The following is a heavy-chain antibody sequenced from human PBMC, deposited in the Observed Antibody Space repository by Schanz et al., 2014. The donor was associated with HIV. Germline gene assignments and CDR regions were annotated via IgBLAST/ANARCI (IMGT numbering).Heavy chain of an antibody. J-gene: IGHJ4*02. CDR2: IWYDGSNR. D-gene: IGHD3-10*01. CDR3: AGAITMVRGVNPGY. V-gene: IGHV3-33*03. CDR1: GFTFSNYG. Sequence: QVQLVESGGGVVQPGRSLRLSCAASGFTFSNYGMHWVRQAPGKGLEWVAIIWYDGSNRYYADSVKGRFTISRDNSKNTVSLQMNSLRSEDTAVYYCAGAITMVRGVNPGYWGQGTLVTVSS.